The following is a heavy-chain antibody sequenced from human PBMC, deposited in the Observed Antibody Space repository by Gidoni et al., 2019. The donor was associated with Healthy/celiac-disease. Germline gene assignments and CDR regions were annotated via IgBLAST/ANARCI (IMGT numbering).Heavy chain of an antibody. V-gene: IGHV3-48*01. D-gene: IGHD2-15*01. Sequence: EVQLVESGGGLVQHGGSRRLSCAASGSTFSSDSMNWVRQAPGKGLEWVSYISSSISTIYYADSVKGRFTISRDNAKHSLSLHMISLRAEDTAVYYCASVGYCSGGRCYSGYYYYGMDVWGQGTTVTVSS. CDR2: ISSSISTI. CDR3: ASVGYCSGGRCYSGYYYYGMDV. CDR1: GSTFSSDS. J-gene: IGHJ6*02.